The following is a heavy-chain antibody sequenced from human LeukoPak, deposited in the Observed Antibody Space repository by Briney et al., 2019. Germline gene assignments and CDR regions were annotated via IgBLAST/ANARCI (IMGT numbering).Heavy chain of an antibody. CDR3: ARGYYDILTGPTRVLDY. D-gene: IGHD3-9*01. CDR2: ISSSTSTE. CDR1: GFAFRTYS. J-gene: IGHJ4*02. V-gene: IGHV3-48*02. Sequence: PGGSLRLSCAASGFAFRTYSVNWVRQAPGRGLEWISHISSSTSTEYYADFVKGRFTISRDNGKNSLYLQMSSLRDEDTALYYCARGYYDILTGPTRVLDYWGQGTLVTVSS.